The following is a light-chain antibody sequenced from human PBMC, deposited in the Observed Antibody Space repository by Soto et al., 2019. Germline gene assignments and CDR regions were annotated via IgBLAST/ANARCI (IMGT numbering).Light chain of an antibody. CDR3: ASFTRSVTVV. J-gene: IGLJ2*01. V-gene: IGLV2-14*03. CDR2: DVN. Sequence: QSALTQPASVSGSPGQSITISCAGTSSDVGGYNYVSWYQQHPGKVPRLIISDVNTRPSGVSDRFSGSKSGNTASLTISGLQAEDEAGYYCASFTRSVTVVFGGGTKLTVL. CDR1: SSDVGGYNY.